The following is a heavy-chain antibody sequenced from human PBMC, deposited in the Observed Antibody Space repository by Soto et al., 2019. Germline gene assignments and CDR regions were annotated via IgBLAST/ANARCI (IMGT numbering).Heavy chain of an antibody. CDR2: TYSSGSA. J-gene: IGHJ4*02. V-gene: IGHV4-4*07. D-gene: IGHD1-1*01. CDR3: ARGGTRSADLPTY. Sequence: VRLQESGPGLVKPSETLSLTCSVSGDSINNYYWSWIRQPAGKGLEWIGRTYSSGSANYNPSLKTRGTMSVDTSKNQVFLSVTTVTAADTAVYFCARGGTRSADLPTYWGQGIQVIVSS. CDR1: GDSINNYY.